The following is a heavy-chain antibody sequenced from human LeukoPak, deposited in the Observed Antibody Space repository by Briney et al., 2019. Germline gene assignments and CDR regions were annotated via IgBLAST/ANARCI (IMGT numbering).Heavy chain of an antibody. Sequence: ASVKVSCKASGYTFTSYYMHWVRQAPGQGLEWMGIINPSGGSTRYAQKFQGRVTMTRDTSTSTVYMELSSLRSEDTAIYYCATYRQVLLPFESWGQGTLVTVSS. J-gene: IGHJ4*02. D-gene: IGHD2-8*02. V-gene: IGHV1-46*01. CDR1: GYTFTSYY. CDR3: ATYRQVLLPFES. CDR2: INPSGGST.